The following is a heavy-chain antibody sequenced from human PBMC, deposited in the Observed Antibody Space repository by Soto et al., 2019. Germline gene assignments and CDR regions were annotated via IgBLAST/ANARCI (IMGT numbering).Heavy chain of an antibody. CDR3: VRLIGNSWLDF. D-gene: IGHD1-26*01. Sequence: SQARSRTCAMPRYSISSNRVTWNWIRQSPSRGLEWLGRTYYRSKWYNDYAESVKSRITINPDTSKNQFSLHLNSVTPEDTAVYYCVRLIGNSWLDFWGQGTLVTVSA. V-gene: IGHV6-1*01. J-gene: IGHJ5*01. CDR1: RYSISSNRVT. CDR2: TYYRSKWYN.